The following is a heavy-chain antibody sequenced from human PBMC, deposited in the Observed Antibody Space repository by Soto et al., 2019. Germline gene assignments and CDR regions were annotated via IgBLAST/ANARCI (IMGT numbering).Heavy chain of an antibody. CDR1: GFTFSSYG. CDR2: ISYDGGNK. J-gene: IGHJ4*02. D-gene: IGHD3-22*01. CDR3: ASVKKGSGYYSWDY. V-gene: IGHV3-30*03. Sequence: GGSLRLSCAASGFTFSSYGIHWVLQAPCKGLEWMAFISYDGGNKYYADSVKGRFTISRDNSKNTLFLQMNSLRAEDTAVYYCASVKKGSGYYSWDYWGQGTLVTVSS.